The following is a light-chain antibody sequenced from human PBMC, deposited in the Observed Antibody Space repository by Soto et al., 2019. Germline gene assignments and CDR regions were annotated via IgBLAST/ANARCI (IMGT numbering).Light chain of an antibody. V-gene: IGLV2-14*01. Sequence: QSVLSPTASVSGSPGQSITISCTGTSSDIGNYDFVSWYQQVPGTAPKAMIYEVSSRPSGVSNRFSGSKSGNTASLTISGLQAEDEAYYYCSSYTTSTSFILFGGGTKVTVL. CDR3: SSYTTSTSFIL. J-gene: IGLJ2*01. CDR2: EVS. CDR1: SSDIGNYDF.